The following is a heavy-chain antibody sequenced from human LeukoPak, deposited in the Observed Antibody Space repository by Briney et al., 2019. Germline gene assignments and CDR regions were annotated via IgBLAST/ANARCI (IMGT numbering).Heavy chain of an antibody. CDR2: VSYSGST. J-gene: IGHJ4*02. CDR3: ARNVGGLRGFDY. D-gene: IGHD3-10*01. V-gene: IGHV4-59*01. CDR1: GGSISTNY. Sequence: PSETLSLTCSVSGGSISTNYWSWIRQPPGKGLEWIGYVSYSGSTNYNPSLKSRVTISVDTPKNQFSLKLTSVTAADTAVYYCARNVGGLRGFDYWGQGTLVTVSS.